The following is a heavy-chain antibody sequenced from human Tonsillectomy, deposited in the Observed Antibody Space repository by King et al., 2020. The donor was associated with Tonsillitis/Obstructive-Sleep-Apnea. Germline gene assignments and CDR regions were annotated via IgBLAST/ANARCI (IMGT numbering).Heavy chain of an antibody. D-gene: IGHD6-13*01. Sequence: VQLVESGGGLVKPGGSLRLSCAASGFTLIDYYMTWIRQAPGEGLDGVSYISSRISYTNYADSVKGRFTISRDNAKNSLYLQMNSLRDEDTAIYYCARVSDSRSWHFDSWGQGTLVTVSS. CDR1: GFTLIDYY. J-gene: IGHJ4*02. V-gene: IGHV3-11*06. CDR3: ARVSDSRSWHFDS. CDR2: ISSRISYT.